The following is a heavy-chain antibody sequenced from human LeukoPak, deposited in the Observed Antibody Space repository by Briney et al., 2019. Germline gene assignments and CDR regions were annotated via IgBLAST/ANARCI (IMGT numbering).Heavy chain of an antibody. CDR1: GGSVSSGSYY. CDR2: IYYSGST. J-gene: IGHJ4*02. D-gene: IGHD4-17*01. V-gene: IGHV4-61*01. CDR3: ARERYGDSVDY. Sequence: SETLSLTCTVSGGSVSSGSYYWSWLRQPPGKGLEWIGYIYYSGSTNYNPSLKSRVTISVDTSRNQFSPKLRSVTAADTAMYYCARERYGDSVDYWGQGTLVTVSS.